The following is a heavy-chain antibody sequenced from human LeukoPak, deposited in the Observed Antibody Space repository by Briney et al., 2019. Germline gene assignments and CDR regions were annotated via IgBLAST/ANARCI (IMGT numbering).Heavy chain of an antibody. CDR3: ARRSLYCGGDCYNDY. CDR1: GFTFSSYA. Sequence: PGGSLRLSCAASGFTFSSYAMHWVRQAPGKGLEYVSAISSNGGSTYYANSVKGRFTISGDNSKNTLYLQMGSLGAEDMAVYYCARRSLYCGGDCYNDYWGQGTLVTVSS. V-gene: IGHV3-64*01. J-gene: IGHJ4*02. D-gene: IGHD2-21*02. CDR2: ISSNGGST.